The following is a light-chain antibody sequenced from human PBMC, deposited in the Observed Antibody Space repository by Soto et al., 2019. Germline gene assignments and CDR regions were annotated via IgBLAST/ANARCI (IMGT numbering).Light chain of an antibody. CDR3: QAWDSSTAV. CDR2: QNI. Sequence: SYELTQPPSVSVSPGQTASITCSGDKLGDKYACWYQQKPGQSPVLVIYQNIKRPSAIPERFSGSTSGNTATLAISGTQAMDEADYYCQAWDSSTAVFGGGTKLTVL. V-gene: IGLV3-1*01. CDR1: KLGDKY. J-gene: IGLJ2*01.